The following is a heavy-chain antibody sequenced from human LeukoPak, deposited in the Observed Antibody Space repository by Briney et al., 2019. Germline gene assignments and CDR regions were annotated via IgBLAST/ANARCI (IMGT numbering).Heavy chain of an antibody. CDR1: GGSISSGSYY. Sequence: PSETLSLTCTVSGGSISSGSYYWRWLRQPAGKGLEWIGRIYTSGSTNYNPSLKSRVTISVDMSKNQFSLKLSSVTAADTAVYYCAGGDFWSGYFYWGQGTLVTVSS. CDR3: AGGDFWSGYFY. J-gene: IGHJ4*02. D-gene: IGHD3-3*01. CDR2: IYTSGST. V-gene: IGHV4-61*02.